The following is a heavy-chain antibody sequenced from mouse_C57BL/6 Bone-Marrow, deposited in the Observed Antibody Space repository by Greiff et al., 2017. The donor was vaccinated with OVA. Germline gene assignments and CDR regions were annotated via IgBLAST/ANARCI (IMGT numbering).Heavy chain of an antibody. J-gene: IGHJ4*01. CDR1: GYTFTSYW. Sequence: QVQLQQSGAELVKPGASVKMSCKASGYTFTSYWITWVKQRPGQGLEWIGDIYPGSGSTNYNEKFKSKATLTVDTSSSTAYMQLSSLTSEDSAVYYCARRGGYYGSSLYAMDYWGQGTSVTVSS. CDR2: IYPGSGST. CDR3: ARRGGYYGSSLYAMDY. D-gene: IGHD1-1*01. V-gene: IGHV1-55*01.